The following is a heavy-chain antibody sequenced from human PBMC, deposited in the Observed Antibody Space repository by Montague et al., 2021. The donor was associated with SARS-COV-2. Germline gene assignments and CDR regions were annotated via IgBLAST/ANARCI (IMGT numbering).Heavy chain of an antibody. Sequence: SETLSLTCTVSGGSISSSSYYWGWIRQPPGKGLEWIGSICYSGSTYYTPSLKSRVTISVDTSKNQFSLKLSSVTAADTAVYYCARHASYDYSKDLYYYYYGMDVWGQGTTVTVSS. CDR1: GGSISSSSYY. J-gene: IGHJ6*02. D-gene: IGHD4-11*01. V-gene: IGHV4-39*01. CDR3: ARHASYDYSKDLYYYYYGMDV. CDR2: ICYSGST.